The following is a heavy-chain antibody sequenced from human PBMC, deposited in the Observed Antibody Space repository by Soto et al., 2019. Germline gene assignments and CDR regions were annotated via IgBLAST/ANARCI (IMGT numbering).Heavy chain of an antibody. CDR1: GDTFNFYS. V-gene: IGHV1-69*02. D-gene: IGHD3-10*01. CDR3: ASSYGSGYRAFDY. CDR2: VNPIVSMS. Sequence: QVQLVQSGAEVKRPGSSVKVSCKASGDTFNFYSFNWVRQAPGLGLEWMGRVNPIVSMSNYAQKFQGRVTITADKSTSTAYMELRSMRSEDTAIYFCASSYGSGYRAFDYWGQGALVTVSS. J-gene: IGHJ4*02.